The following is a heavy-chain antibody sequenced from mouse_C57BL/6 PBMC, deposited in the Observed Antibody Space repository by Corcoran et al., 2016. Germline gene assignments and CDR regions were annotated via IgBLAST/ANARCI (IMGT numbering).Heavy chain of an antibody. D-gene: IGHD1-1*01. CDR1: GYTFTDYY. J-gene: IGHJ2*01. V-gene: IGHV1-26*01. CDR2: INPNNGGT. Sequence: EVQLQQSGPELVKPGASVKISCKASGYTFTDYYMNWVKQSHGKSLEWIGDINPNNGGTSYNQKFKGKATLTVDKSSSTAYTELRSLTSEDSAVYYCARRIYYYGSIDYWGQGTTLTVSS. CDR3: ARRIYYYGSIDY.